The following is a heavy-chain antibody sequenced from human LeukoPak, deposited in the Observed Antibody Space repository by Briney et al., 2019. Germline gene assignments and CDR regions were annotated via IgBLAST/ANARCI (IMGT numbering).Heavy chain of an antibody. J-gene: IGHJ4*02. D-gene: IGHD1-26*01. CDR3: AKDRGLVGSTPSNFDY. CDR2: ISGSGGRT. Sequence: GGSLRLSCAASGFTLSSYAMNWVRQAPGKGLEWVSGISGSGGRTYYAASVEGRFTISRDNSENTLYMQMSSLRAEDTAVYYCAKDRGLVGSTPSNFDYWGQGTLVTVSS. CDR1: GFTLSSYA. V-gene: IGHV3-23*01.